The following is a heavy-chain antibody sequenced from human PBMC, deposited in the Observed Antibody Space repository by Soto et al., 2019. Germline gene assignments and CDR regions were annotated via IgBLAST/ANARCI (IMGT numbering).Heavy chain of an antibody. CDR1: GVTFSSYA. CDR3: AKGYYTNLDY. Sequence: GVLRLSCAASGVTFSSYAMSWVRQAPGKGLEWVSAIRGSGGTTYYPDSVKGRFTISRDNSKNTLYLQMNSLRAEDTAVYYCAKGYYTNLDYWGQGTLVPVSS. CDR2: IRGSGGTT. J-gene: IGHJ4*02. V-gene: IGHV3-23*01. D-gene: IGHD3-3*01.